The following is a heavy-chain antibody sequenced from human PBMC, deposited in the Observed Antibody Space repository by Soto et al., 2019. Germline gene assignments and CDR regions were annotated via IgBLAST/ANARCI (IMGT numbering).Heavy chain of an antibody. J-gene: IGHJ4*02. V-gene: IGHV4-34*01. CDR1: GGSFSGYY. Sequence: QVQLQQWGAGLLKPSETLSLTCAVYGGSFSGYYWSWIRQPPGKGLEWIGEIKHSGSTNYNPSLRRRVSISVDTSKNQFSLKLSSVTAADAAVYYCAREGWNDYHCDYWGQGTLVTVSS. D-gene: IGHD1-1*01. CDR2: IKHSGST. CDR3: AREGWNDYHCDY.